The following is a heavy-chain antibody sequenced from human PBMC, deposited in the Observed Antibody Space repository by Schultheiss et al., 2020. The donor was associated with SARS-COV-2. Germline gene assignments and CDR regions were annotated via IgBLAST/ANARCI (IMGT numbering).Heavy chain of an antibody. Sequence: SETLSLTCAVYAGSFSGYYWSWLRQSPGRGLEWIGYISHSGYINYNPSLKSRVTISANTSKNQFSLKLTSVTAADTAVYYCARRRDWNDVFDYWGQGTLVTVSS. CDR3: ARRRDWNDVFDY. V-gene: IGHV4-59*08. CDR2: ISHSGYI. J-gene: IGHJ4*02. CDR1: AGSFSGYY. D-gene: IGHD1-1*01.